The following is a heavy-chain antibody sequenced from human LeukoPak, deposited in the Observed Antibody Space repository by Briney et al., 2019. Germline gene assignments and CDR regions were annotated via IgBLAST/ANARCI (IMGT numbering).Heavy chain of an antibody. Sequence: GGSLRLSCAASGFTFSSYAMHWVRQAPGKGLEWVAVISYDGSNKYYADSVKGRFTISRDNSKNTLYLQMNSLRAEDTAVYYCARSGYSSSWYGFDYWGQGTLVTVSS. D-gene: IGHD6-13*01. J-gene: IGHJ4*02. CDR1: GFTFSSYA. V-gene: IGHV3-30*04. CDR2: ISYDGSNK. CDR3: ARSGYSSSWYGFDY.